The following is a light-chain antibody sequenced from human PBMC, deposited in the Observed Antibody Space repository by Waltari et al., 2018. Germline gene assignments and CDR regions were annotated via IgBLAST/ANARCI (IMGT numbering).Light chain of an antibody. J-gene: IGKJ1*01. CDR3: QHYRSSPPP. CDR2: GAS. V-gene: IGKV3-20*01. Sequence: EIVLTQSPGTLSVSPGERATLSCRASQSVSSGYLAWYQQEPGQAPRLLLYGASNRAAGIPDRFSGGGSGTDFTLTISRLEPEDFAVYYCQHYRSSPPPFGQGTNVEIK. CDR1: QSVSSGY.